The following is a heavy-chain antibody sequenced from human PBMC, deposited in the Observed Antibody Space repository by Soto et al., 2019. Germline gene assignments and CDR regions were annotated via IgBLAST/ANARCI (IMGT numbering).Heavy chain of an antibody. CDR2: VYYSGSS. Sequence: PSETLSLTCSVSGDSISSGDSYWTWIRQPPGKGLEYVGYVYYSGSSYSNPSLKSRVTISVDTSKNQFSLKLSSVTAADTAVYYCVRGVLRGYYFDHWGQGTLVTVSS. D-gene: IGHD1-26*01. J-gene: IGHJ4*02. CDR1: GDSISSGDSY. V-gene: IGHV4-30-4*01. CDR3: VRGVLRGYYFDH.